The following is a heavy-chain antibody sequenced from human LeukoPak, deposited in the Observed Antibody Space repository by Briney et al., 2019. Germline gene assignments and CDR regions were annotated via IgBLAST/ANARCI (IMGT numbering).Heavy chain of an antibody. CDR2: IYHTGSA. D-gene: IGHD2-15*01. V-gene: IGHV4-34*01. J-gene: IGHJ4*02. CDR3: ARGAVVVAATPMLDY. Sequence: PSETLSLTCTVSGGSISSYYWTWVRQPPGKGLEWIGEIYHTGSANYNPSLKSRLTMSVATSKRQFSLTLTSVTAADAAVYYCARGAVVVAATPMLDYWGPGTLVTVSS. CDR1: GGSISSYY.